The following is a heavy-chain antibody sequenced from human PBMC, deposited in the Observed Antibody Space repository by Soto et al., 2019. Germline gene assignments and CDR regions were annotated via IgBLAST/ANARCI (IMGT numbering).Heavy chain of an antibody. CDR2: IYYSGST. J-gene: IGHJ3*02. CDR3: VGLDYGQPAFDI. V-gene: IGHV4-30-4*01. CDR1: GGSISSGDYY. Sequence: SETLSVTCTVSGGSISSGDYYWSWIRQPPGKGLEWIGYIYYSGSTYYNPSLKSRVTISVDTSKNQFSLKLSSVTAADTAVYYCVGLDYGQPAFDIWGQGTMVTVSS. D-gene: IGHD4-17*01.